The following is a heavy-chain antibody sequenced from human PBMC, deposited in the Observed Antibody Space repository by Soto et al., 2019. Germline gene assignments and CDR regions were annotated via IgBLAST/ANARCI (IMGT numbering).Heavy chain of an antibody. CDR3: AMVDNYVTPTPQDV. J-gene: IGHJ6*02. CDR2: ISPNSGNT. Sequence: QVQLVQSGAEVRKPGSSVKVSCKASGYIFVNYGIAWVRQAPGQGLEWMGWISPNSGNTHHASKVQGRLTMTTDTSTSTVSLELASLTSDATAVYYCAMVDNYVTPTPQDVWGQGTTITVSS. CDR1: GYIFVNYG. V-gene: IGHV1-18*01. D-gene: IGHD3-16*01.